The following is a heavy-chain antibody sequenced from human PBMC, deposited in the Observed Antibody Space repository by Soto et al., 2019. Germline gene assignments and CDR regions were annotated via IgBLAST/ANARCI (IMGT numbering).Heavy chain of an antibody. V-gene: IGHV4-39*01. J-gene: IGHJ3*02. CDR3: ARLSRELRAFDI. CDR1: GGSISSSSYY. D-gene: IGHD1-26*01. CDR2: FYYSGST. Sequence: QLQLQESGPGLVKPSETLSLTCTVSGGSISSSSYYWGWIRQPPGKGLEWIGSFYYSGSTYYNPSLKSRVTISVDTSKNQFSLKLSSVTAADTAVYYCARLSRELRAFDIWGQGTMVTVSS.